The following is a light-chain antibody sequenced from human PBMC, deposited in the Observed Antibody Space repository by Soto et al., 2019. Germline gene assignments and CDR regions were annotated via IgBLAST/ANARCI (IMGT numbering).Light chain of an antibody. J-gene: IGLJ1*01. CDR2: EVS. V-gene: IGLV2-23*02. Sequence: QSALTQPASVSGSPGQSITISCTGTSSDVGSYNLVSWYQQHPGKAPKLMIYEVSKRPSGVSNRFSGSKSGNTASLTISGLQAEDYADYYCCSYAGSSTVFGTGTKLTVL. CDR3: CSYAGSSTV. CDR1: SSDVGSYNL.